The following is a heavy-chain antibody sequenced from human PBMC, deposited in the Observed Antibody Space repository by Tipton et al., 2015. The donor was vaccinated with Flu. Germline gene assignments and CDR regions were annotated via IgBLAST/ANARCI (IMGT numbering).Heavy chain of an antibody. CDR1: GGSISSYY. CDR2: IYYSGST. J-gene: IGHJ4*02. V-gene: IGHV4-59*12. D-gene: IGHD2-2*02. Sequence: TLSLTCTVSGGSISSYYWSWIRQPPGKGLEWIGYIYYSGSTNYNPSLKSRVTMSVGTSKNQFSLKLSSVTAADTAVYYCARGYLLDYWGQGTLVTVSS. CDR3: ARGYLLDY.